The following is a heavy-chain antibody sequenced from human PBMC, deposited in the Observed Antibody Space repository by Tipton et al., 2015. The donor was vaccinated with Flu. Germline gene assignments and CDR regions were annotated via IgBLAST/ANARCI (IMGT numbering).Heavy chain of an antibody. Sequence: QVQLVQSGAEVKKPGASVKVSCQASGYTFTSYYMHWVRQAPGQGLEWMGIINPSGGSTSYAQKFQGRVTMTRDTSTSTVYMELSSLRSEDTAVYYCAREVLGGPFDYWGQGTLVTVSS. V-gene: IGHV1-46*01. CDR1: GYTFTSYY. J-gene: IGHJ4*02. CDR2: INPSGGST. CDR3: AREVLGGPFDY. D-gene: IGHD3-16*01.